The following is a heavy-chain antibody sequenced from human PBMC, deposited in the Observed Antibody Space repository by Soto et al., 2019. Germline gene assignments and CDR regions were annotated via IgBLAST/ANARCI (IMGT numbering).Heavy chain of an antibody. J-gene: IGHJ4*02. CDR2: INHSGST. Sequence: SETLSLTCAVYGGSFSGYYWSWIRQPPGKGLEWIGEINHSGSTNYNPSLKSRVTISVDTSKNQFSLKLSSVTAADTAVYYCARSPRPYGDYDYWGQGTLVTVSS. V-gene: IGHV4-34*01. D-gene: IGHD4-17*01. CDR3: ARSPRPYGDYDY. CDR1: GGSFSGYY.